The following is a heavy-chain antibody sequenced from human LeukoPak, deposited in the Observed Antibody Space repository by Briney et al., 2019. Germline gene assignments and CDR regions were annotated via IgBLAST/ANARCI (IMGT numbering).Heavy chain of an antibody. CDR2: MNPNSGNT. V-gene: IGHV1-8*01. J-gene: IGHJ6*03. Sequence: ASVKVSCKASGYTFTSYDINWVRQATGQGLEWMGWMNPNSGNTGYAQKFQGRVTVTRNTSISTAYMELSSLRSEDTAVYYCARAAAGRLYYYYYMDVWGKGTTVTVSS. D-gene: IGHD6-13*01. CDR3: ARAAAGRLYYYYYMDV. CDR1: GYTFTSYD.